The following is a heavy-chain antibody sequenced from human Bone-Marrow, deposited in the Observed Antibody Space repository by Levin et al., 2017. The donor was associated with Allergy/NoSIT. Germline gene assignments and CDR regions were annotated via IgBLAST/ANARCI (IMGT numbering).Heavy chain of an antibody. CDR3: ARTSKKYDSSGYYFDY. V-gene: IGHV1-18*01. CDR1: GYTFTSYG. J-gene: IGHJ4*02. Sequence: GESLKISCKASGYTFTSYGISWVRQAPGQGLEWMGWISAYNGNTNYAQKLQGRVTMTTDTSTSTAYMELRSLRSDDTAVYYCARTSKKYDSSGYYFDYWGQGTLVTVSS. CDR2: ISAYNGNT. D-gene: IGHD3-22*01.